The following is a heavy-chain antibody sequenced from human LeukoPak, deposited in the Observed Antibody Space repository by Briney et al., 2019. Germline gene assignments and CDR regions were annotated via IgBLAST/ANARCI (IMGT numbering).Heavy chain of an antibody. CDR2: VWYVGGDE. CDR3: AKDRYLDY. V-gene: IGHV3-30*02. CDR1: GFTFSTFG. Sequence: GGSLRLSCAASGFTFSTFGLHWVRQAPGKGLEWVASVWYVGGDEYYADSVKGRFKISRDNSKSTLYLQMNSLRAEDTAVYYCAKDRYLDYWGQGTLVTVSS. J-gene: IGHJ4*02.